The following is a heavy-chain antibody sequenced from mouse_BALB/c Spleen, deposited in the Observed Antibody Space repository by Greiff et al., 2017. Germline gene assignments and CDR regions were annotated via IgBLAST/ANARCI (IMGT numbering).Heavy chain of an antibody. J-gene: IGHJ4*01. CDR2: INPNNGGT. CDR3: ARRGWDAYAMDY. V-gene: IGHV1-18*01. D-gene: IGHD4-1*01. CDR1: GYTFTDYN. Sequence: EVQLVESGPELVKPGASVKIPCKASGYTFTDYNMDWVKQSHGKSLEWIGDINPNNGGTIYNQKFKGKATLTVDKSSSTAYMELRSLTSEDTAVYYCARRGWDAYAMDYWGQGTSVTVSS.